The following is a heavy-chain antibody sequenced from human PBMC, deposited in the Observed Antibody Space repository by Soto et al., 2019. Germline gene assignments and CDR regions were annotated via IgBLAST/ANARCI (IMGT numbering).Heavy chain of an antibody. J-gene: IGHJ3*02. V-gene: IGHV3-15*01. D-gene: IGHD2-15*01. CDR1: GFTFGNAC. Sequence: LRLSWAASGFTFGNACMSWVRQAPGKGLEWVGRIKSKTDGGTTDYAAPVKGRFTISRDDSKNTLYLQMNSLKTEDTAVYYCTPGFWSSGGSCYGIDCGFDIWGQGTMVTVSS. CDR3: TPGFWSSGGSCYGIDCGFDI. CDR2: IKSKTDGGTT.